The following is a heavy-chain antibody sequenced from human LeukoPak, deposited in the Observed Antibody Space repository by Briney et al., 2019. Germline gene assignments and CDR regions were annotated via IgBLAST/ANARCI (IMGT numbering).Heavy chain of an antibody. V-gene: IGHV3-11*01. CDR1: GFSFSDYY. D-gene: IGHD2/OR15-2a*01. Sequence: GGSLRLSCVACGFSFSDYYMSWIRQAPGRGLEWISYISGSGSDLYYADSVKGRFTISRDNANNSLYLQMNSLRAEETAVYYCARRIGYYYTMDVWGQGTTVTVSS. CDR3: ARRIGYYYTMDV. CDR2: ISGSGSDL. J-gene: IGHJ6*02.